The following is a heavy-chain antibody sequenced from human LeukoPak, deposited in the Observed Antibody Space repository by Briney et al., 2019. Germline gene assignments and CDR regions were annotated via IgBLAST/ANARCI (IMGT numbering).Heavy chain of an antibody. V-gene: IGHV1-46*01. D-gene: IGHD3-10*01. CDR2: INPSGGST. J-gene: IGHJ4*02. Sequence: ASVKVSCQASGYTFTSHGISWVRQAPGQGLEWMGIINPSGGSTSYTQKFQGRVTMTRDTSTSTVYMELSSLRSEDTAVYYCATVAVRGIMLTGLVYWGQGTLVTVSS. CDR3: ATVAVRGIMLTGLVY. CDR1: GYTFTSHG.